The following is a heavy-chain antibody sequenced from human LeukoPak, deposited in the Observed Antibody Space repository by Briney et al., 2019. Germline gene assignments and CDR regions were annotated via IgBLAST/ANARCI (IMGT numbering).Heavy chain of an antibody. CDR1: GFIFSSYA. Sequence: GGSLRLSCAASGFIFSSYAMHWVRQAPGKGLEWVAVISYDGSNKYYADSVKGRFTISRDNSKNTLYLQMNSLRAEDTAVYYCARSGSYDGAYYYYGMDVWAKGPRSPSP. CDR2: ISYDGSNK. J-gene: IGHJ6*02. V-gene: IGHV3-30*04. D-gene: IGHD1-26*01. CDR3: ARSGSYDGAYYYYGMDV.